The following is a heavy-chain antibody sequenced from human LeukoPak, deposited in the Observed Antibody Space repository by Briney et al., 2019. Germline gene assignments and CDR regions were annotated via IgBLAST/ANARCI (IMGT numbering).Heavy chain of an antibody. CDR2: ISYDGSNK. D-gene: IGHD1-26*01. J-gene: IGHJ4*02. CDR3: AKAPGSGSSWGFDY. CDR1: GFTFSSYG. Sequence: GGSLRLSCAASGFTFSSYGMHWVRQAPGKGLEWVAVISYDGSNKYYADSVKGRFTISRDNSKNTLYLQMNSLRAEDTAVYYCAKAPGSGSSWGFDYWGQGTLVTVSS. V-gene: IGHV3-30*18.